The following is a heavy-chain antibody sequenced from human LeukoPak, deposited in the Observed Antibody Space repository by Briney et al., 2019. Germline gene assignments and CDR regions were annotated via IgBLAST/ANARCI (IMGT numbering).Heavy chain of an antibody. Sequence: PGGSLRLSCTASGFTFSSYALSWVRQAPGKGLEWVSLISAGGGSIYYMDSVKGRFVISRDNSKNTLYLQMNSLRVDDTAVYYCAKDFEVAGYNWFDPWGQGTLVTVSS. J-gene: IGHJ5*02. V-gene: IGHV3-23*01. CDR1: GFTFSSYA. CDR2: ISAGGGSI. CDR3: AKDFEVAGYNWFDP. D-gene: IGHD6-19*01.